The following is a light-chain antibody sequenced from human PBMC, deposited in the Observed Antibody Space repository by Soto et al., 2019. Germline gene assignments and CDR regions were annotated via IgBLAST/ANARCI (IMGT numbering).Light chain of an antibody. J-gene: IGKJ4*01. CDR3: QQYANSPLLT. V-gene: IGKV3-20*01. CDR1: QTIGRTY. Sequence: EIVLTQSPVTLSLSPGETATLSCRASQTIGRTYLAWYQQKPGQAPRLLIFGTSTRATGIPDRFSGSGSGTDFTLSISRLEPEDFAVYYCQQYANSPLLTFGGGTKVEIK. CDR2: GTS.